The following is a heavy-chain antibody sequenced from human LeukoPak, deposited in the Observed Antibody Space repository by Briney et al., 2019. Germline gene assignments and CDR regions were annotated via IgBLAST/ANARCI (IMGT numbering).Heavy chain of an antibody. CDR3: ARTLEPRYYYYYGMDV. V-gene: IGHV4-4*07. J-gene: IGHJ6*02. CDR1: GGSISSYY. CDR2: IYTSGST. D-gene: IGHD1-1*01. Sequence: PSETLSLTCTVSGGSISSYYWSWIRQPAGKGLEWIGRIYTSGSTNYNPSLKSRVTMSVDTSKNQFSLKLSSVTAADTAVYYCARTLEPRYYYYYGMDVWGQGTTVTASS.